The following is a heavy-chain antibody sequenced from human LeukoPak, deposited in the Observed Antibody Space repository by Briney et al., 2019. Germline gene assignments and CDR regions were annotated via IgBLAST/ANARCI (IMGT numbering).Heavy chain of an antibody. D-gene: IGHD3-22*01. J-gene: IGHJ6*03. Sequence: ASVKVSCKASGYTFTSYGISWVRQAPGQGLEWMGWISAYNGNTNYAQKLQGRVTMTTDTSTSTAYMELRSLRSDDTAVYYCARVTYYYDSSGYYNPYYYYMDVWGKGTTVTVSS. CDR2: ISAYNGNT. V-gene: IGHV1-18*01. CDR3: ARVTYYYDSSGYYNPYYYYMDV. CDR1: GYTFTSYG.